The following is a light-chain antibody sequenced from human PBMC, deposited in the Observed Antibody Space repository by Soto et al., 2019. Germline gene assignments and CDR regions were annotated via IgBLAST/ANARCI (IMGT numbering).Light chain of an antibody. J-gene: IGLJ2*01. Sequence: QSVLTQPASVSGSPGQSITISCTGTSSDIGAYNFVSWYQQHPGKAPKLMLYDVNIRPSGVSNRFSGSKSGNTASLTFSGLQAEDEADYYCTSWTTSTTMIFGGGTQLTVL. CDR2: DVN. CDR1: SSDIGAYNF. CDR3: TSWTTSTTMI. V-gene: IGLV2-14*03.